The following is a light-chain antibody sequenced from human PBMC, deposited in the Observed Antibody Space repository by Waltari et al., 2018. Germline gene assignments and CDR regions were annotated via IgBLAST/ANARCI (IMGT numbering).Light chain of an antibody. V-gene: IGLV2-8*01. J-gene: IGLJ1*01. CDR1: SSDVGGYNY. Sequence: QSALTQPPSASGSPGQSVTISCTGTSSDVGGYNYVSCYQQPPGKAPKLMIYEVSKRPSGVPDRFSCSKSGNTASLTVSGLQAEDEADYYCSSYAGSNNSVFGTGTKVTVL. CDR2: EVS. CDR3: SSYAGSNNSV.